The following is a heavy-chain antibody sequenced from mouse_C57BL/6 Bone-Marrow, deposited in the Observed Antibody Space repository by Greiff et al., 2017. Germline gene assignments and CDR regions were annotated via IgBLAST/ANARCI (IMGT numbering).Heavy chain of an antibody. V-gene: IGHV1-82*01. CDR3: ASPYYSNPYYYAMDY. J-gene: IGHJ4*01. Sequence: QVQLKQSGPELVKPGASVKISCKASGYAFSSSWMNWVKQRPGKGLEWIGRIYPGDGDTNYNGKFKGKATLTADKSSSTAYMQLSSLTSEDSAVYFCASPYYSNPYYYAMDYWGQGTSVTVSS. CDR1: GYAFSSSW. CDR2: IYPGDGDT. D-gene: IGHD2-5*01.